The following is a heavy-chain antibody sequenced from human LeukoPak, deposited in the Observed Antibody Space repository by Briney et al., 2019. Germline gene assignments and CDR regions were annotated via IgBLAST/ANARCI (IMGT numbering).Heavy chain of an antibody. CDR1: GYSFTSYW. D-gene: IGHD6-19*01. CDR3: ARLGVAVAGTKYFQH. CDR2: IYPGDSDT. Sequence: GESLKISCKGSGYSFTSYWIGWVRQMPGKGLEGMGIIYPGDSDTRYSPSFQGQVPISADKSISTAYLQWSSLRASDTAMCYCARLGVAVAGTKYFQHWGQGTLVTVPS. J-gene: IGHJ1*01. V-gene: IGHV5-51*01.